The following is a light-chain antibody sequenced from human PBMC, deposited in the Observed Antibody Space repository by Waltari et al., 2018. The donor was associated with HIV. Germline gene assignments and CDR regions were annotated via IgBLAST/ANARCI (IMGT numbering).Light chain of an antibody. CDR3: QQYGSSPPMT. Sequence: EIVLTQSPGTLSLSPGERATLSCRASQSVSNNYLAWYQQRPGQATRLGIHGASSRATGIPDRFSGSGSGTDFTLTMNRLEPEDFAMYYCQQYGSSPPMTFGQGTRLEIK. V-gene: IGKV3-20*01. CDR1: QSVSNNY. CDR2: GAS. J-gene: IGKJ5*01.